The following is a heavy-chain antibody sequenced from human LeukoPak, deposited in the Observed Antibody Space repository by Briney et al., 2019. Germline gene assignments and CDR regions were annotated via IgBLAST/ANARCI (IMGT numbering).Heavy chain of an antibody. J-gene: IGHJ6*02. V-gene: IGHV3-33*01. CDR1: GFTFSSYG. D-gene: IGHD2-15*01. CDR2: IWYDGSNK. Sequence: PGGSLRLSCAASGFTFSSYGMHWVRQAPGKGLEWVAVIWYDGSNKYYADSVKGRFTISRDNSKNTLYLQMNSLRAEDTAVYYCARTRLLRYYYGMDVWGQGTTVTVSS. CDR3: ARTRLLRYYYGMDV.